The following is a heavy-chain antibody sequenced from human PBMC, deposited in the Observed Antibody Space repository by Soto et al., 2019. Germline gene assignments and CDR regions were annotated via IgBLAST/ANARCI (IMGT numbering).Heavy chain of an antibody. J-gene: IGHJ5*02. Sequence: PGGSLRLSCAASGFTFSTYAMSWVRQAPGKGLEWVSAISGSGGLTYYADSVKGRFTMSRDNSRNTLYLQMNSLRAEDTAVYYCAKDLSSRWYSPVGSWFDPWGQGILVTVSS. V-gene: IGHV3-23*01. CDR3: AKDLSSRWYSPVGSWFDP. CDR1: GFTFSTYA. D-gene: IGHD6-13*01. CDR2: ISGSGGLT.